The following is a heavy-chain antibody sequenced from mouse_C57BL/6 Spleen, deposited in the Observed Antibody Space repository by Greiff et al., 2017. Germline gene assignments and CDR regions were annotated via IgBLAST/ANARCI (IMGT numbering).Heavy chain of an antibody. Sequence: VQLQQSGAELVRPGASVTLSCKASGYTFTDYEMHWVKQTPVHGLEWIGAIDPETGGTAYNQKFKGKAILTADKSSSTAYMELRSLTSEDSAVYYCTRNDYGDPYYAMDYWGQGTSVTVSS. D-gene: IGHD2-4*01. CDR1: GYTFTDYE. CDR3: TRNDYGDPYYAMDY. J-gene: IGHJ4*01. V-gene: IGHV1-15*01. CDR2: IDPETGGT.